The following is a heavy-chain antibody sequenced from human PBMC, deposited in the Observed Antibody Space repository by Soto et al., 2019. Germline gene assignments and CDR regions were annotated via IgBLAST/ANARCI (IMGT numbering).Heavy chain of an antibody. CDR3: ARDGYCSGGSCYSGWFDP. J-gene: IGHJ5*02. Sequence: ASVKVSCKASGYTFTSYGISWVRQAPGQGLEWMGWISAYNGNTNYAQKLQGRVTMTTDTSTSTAYMELRSLRSDDTAVYYCARDGYCSGGSCYSGWFDPWGQGTLVTVSS. D-gene: IGHD2-15*01. V-gene: IGHV1-18*01. CDR2: ISAYNGNT. CDR1: GYTFTSYG.